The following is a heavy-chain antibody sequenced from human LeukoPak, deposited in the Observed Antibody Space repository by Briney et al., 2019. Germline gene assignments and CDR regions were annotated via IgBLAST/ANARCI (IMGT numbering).Heavy chain of an antibody. D-gene: IGHD3-22*01. Sequence: PGGSLRLSCAASGFTFSSYWMNWVRQAPGKGLEWISFISTSGNTIYYADSVKGRFTISRDNAKNSLFLQMNSLRVDDTAVYYCARGFYDTSPLNYCMDVWGKGTTVTVSS. J-gene: IGHJ6*03. V-gene: IGHV3-48*04. CDR1: GFTFSSYW. CDR3: ARGFYDTSPLNYCMDV. CDR2: ISTSGNTI.